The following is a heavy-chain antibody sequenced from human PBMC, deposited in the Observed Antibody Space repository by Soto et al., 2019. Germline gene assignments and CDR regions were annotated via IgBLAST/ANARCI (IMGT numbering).Heavy chain of an antibody. D-gene: IGHD5-18*01. CDR1: GFTFSSYW. V-gene: IGHV3-74*01. J-gene: IGHJ4*02. CDR3: ARVNPGYSYVNY. Sequence: EVQLVESGGGLVQPGGSLRLSFAASGFTFSSYWLLWVRQAPGTGLVWVSRINSDGSTTSYADSVKGRFTISRDNAKNTLYLQMNSLRAEDTAVYYCARVNPGYSYVNYWGQGTLVTVSS. CDR2: INSDGSTT.